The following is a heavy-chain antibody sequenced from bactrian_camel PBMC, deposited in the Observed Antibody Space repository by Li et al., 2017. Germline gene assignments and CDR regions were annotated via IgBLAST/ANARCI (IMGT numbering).Heavy chain of an antibody. V-gene: IGHV3S10*01. CDR1: GFTFRTTD. CDR3: VNSGGYALWDFGY. J-gene: IGHJ6*01. CDR2: ILSRVDDTT. Sequence: DVQLVESGGGLVQPGGSLTLSCAASGFTFRTTDMSWVRQAPGKGLEWISGILSRVDDTTTYADSVKGRFTLSRGNAQNTVYLQMNSLKPEDTAVYYCVNSGGYALWDFGYWGQGTQVTVS. D-gene: IGHD7*01.